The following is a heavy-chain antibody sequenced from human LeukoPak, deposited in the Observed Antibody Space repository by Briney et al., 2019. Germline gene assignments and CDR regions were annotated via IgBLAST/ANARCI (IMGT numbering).Heavy chain of an antibody. CDR3: ARSRGSYSHGMDV. Sequence: ASVKVSCKASGYTFTGYYMHWVRQAPGQGLEWMGWISAYNGNTNYARKLQGRVTMTTDTSTSTAYMELRSLRSDDTAVYYCARSRGSYSHGMDVWGQGTTVTVSS. CDR1: GYTFTGYY. J-gene: IGHJ6*02. CDR2: ISAYNGNT. D-gene: IGHD1-26*01. V-gene: IGHV1-18*04.